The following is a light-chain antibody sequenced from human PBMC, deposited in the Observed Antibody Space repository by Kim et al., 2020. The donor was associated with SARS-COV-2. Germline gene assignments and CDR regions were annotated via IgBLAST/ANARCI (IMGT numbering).Light chain of an antibody. Sequence: AYVGDRVTITCRASQGISSCLAWYQQKPGRAPKRLIYAASNLQSGVPSRFSGSGSGTDFTLTISSLQPEDFATYFCLQAKTFPLTFGGGTQVDIK. CDR3: LQAKTFPLT. CDR1: QGISSC. V-gene: IGKV1D-12*01. J-gene: IGKJ4*01. CDR2: AAS.